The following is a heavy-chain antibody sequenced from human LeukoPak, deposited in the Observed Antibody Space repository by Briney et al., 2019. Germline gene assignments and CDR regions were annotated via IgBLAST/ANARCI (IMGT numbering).Heavy chain of an antibody. CDR1: GFTFSSYA. D-gene: IGHD3-16*02. V-gene: IGHV3-23*01. J-gene: IGHJ4*02. CDR2: ISGSGGST. CDR3: AKGGRYDYVWGSYRPAHFDY. Sequence: GSLRLSCAASGFTFSSYAMSWVRQAPGKGLEWVSAISGSGGSTYYADSVKGRFTISRDNSKNTLYLQMNSLRAEDTAVYYCAKGGRYDYVWGSYRPAHFDYWGQGTLVTVSS.